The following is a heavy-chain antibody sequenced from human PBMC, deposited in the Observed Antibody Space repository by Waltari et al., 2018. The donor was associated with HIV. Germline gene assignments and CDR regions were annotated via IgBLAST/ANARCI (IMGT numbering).Heavy chain of an antibody. CDR3: ARGPLYGPKN. CDR1: GGSFSGYY. J-gene: IGHJ4*01. CDR2: FHQTGRP. V-gene: IGHV4-34*02. Sequence: QVQLQQWGAGLLKPSETLSLTCAIYGGSFSGYYWSWVRQPPGKGLEWIGEFHQTGRPTYNPSLAGRATISMDTSNNQFSLKLTSMTVADSATYFCARGPLYGPKNWGQGIMVTVSS. D-gene: IGHD4-17*01.